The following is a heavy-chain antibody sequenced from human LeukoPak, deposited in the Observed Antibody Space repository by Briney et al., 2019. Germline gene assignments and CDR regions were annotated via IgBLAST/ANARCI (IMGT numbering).Heavy chain of an antibody. J-gene: IGHJ4*02. Sequence: ASVKVSCKASGYTFTSYGISWVRQAPGQGLEWMGWISAYNGNTNYAQKLQGRVTMTTDTSTSTAYMELRSLRSDDTAVYYCARDYYYGSGSYLYYFDYWGRGTLVTVSS. V-gene: IGHV1-18*01. D-gene: IGHD3-10*01. CDR1: GYTFTSYG. CDR2: ISAYNGNT. CDR3: ARDYYYGSGSYLYYFDY.